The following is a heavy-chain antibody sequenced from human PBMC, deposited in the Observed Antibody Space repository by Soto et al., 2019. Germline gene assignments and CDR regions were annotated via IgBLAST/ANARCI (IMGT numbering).Heavy chain of an antibody. Sequence: QITLNESGPTVVRPTETLTLTCRFSGFSLTTSGVGVGWIRQSPGKAPEWLALIYWDDDKRYSASLKSRLTITKDTSKKPVVLTVSDLDPTDTATYYCAHRVLRTVFGLVTTTAIYFDFWGQGTPVAVSS. CDR3: AHRVLRTVFGLVTTTAIYFDF. CDR2: IYWDDDK. CDR1: GFSLTTSGVG. V-gene: IGHV2-5*02. J-gene: IGHJ4*02. D-gene: IGHD3-3*01.